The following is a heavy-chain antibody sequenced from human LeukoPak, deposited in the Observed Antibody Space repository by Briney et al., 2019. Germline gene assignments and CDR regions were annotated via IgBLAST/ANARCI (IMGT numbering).Heavy chain of an antibody. D-gene: IGHD6-13*01. J-gene: IGHJ5*02. V-gene: IGHV4-39*01. Sequence: SETLSLTCTVSGGSISSSSYYWGWIRQPPGKGLEWIGSIYYSGSTYYNPSLKSRVAISVDTSKNQFSLKLSSVTAADTAVYYCARSSGYSSSGGLNWFDTWGQGTLVTVSS. CDR2: IYYSGST. CDR1: GGSISSSSYY. CDR3: ARSSGYSSSGGLNWFDT.